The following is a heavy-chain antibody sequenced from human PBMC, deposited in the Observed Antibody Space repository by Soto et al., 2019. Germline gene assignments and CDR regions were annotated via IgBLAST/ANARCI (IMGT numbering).Heavy chain of an antibody. V-gene: IGHV4-30-4*01. CDR2: IYYSGST. D-gene: IGHD5-12*01. Sequence: QVQLQESGPGLVKPSQTLSLTCTVSGGSISSGDYYWSWIRQPPGKGLEWLGYIYYSGSTYYNPSLKSRVTISVDTSKNQFSLKLSSVTAADTAVYYCARVEGEMATIGHYFDYWGQGTLVTVSS. CDR3: ARVEGEMATIGHYFDY. CDR1: GGSISSGDYY. J-gene: IGHJ4*02.